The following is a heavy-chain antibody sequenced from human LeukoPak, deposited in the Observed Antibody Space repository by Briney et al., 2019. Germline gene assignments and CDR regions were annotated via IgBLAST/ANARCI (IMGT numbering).Heavy chain of an antibody. V-gene: IGHV4-38-2*02. Sequence: SETPSLTCTVSGYSISSGYYWGWIRQPPGKGLEWIGSLYYSGPIYYNPSLKSRVTISGDTSKNQFSLKLSSVTAADTAVYYCARGKAARPFEVDYWGQGTLVTVSS. CDR3: ARGKAARPFEVDY. J-gene: IGHJ4*02. CDR1: GYSISSGYY. D-gene: IGHD6-6*01. CDR2: LYYSGPI.